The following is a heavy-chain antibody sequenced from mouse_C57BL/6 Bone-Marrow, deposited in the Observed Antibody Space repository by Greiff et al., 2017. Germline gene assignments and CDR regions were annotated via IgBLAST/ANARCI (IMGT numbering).Heavy chain of an antibody. Sequence: VQLQQSGPELVKPGASVKISCKASGYTFTDYYINWVKQRPGQGLAWIGWVFPGSGSTYYNEKFKGKATLTVDKSSSTAYMLLSSLTSEDSAVYFCARRWRITTVGVPFDYWGQGTTLTVSS. D-gene: IGHD1-1*01. CDR1: GYTFTDYY. V-gene: IGHV1-75*01. CDR2: VFPGSGST. J-gene: IGHJ2*01. CDR3: ARRWRITTVGVPFDY.